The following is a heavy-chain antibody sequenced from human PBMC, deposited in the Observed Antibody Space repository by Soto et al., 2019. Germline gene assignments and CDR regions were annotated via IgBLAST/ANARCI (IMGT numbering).Heavy chain of an antibody. D-gene: IGHD2-15*01. CDR1: GYIFTNYW. Sequence: EVQLIQSGAEAKKPGESLKISCKVSGYIFTNYWIGWVRQMPGRGLQWMGLIWPVDSTVRYDPSLQGHVTISVDQSITTAYLQWSSLRTSDTAMYYCARLGYHFGQGDYWGQGTLVTVSS. J-gene: IGHJ4*02. CDR3: ARLGYHFGQGDY. V-gene: IGHV5-51*03. CDR2: IWPVDSTV.